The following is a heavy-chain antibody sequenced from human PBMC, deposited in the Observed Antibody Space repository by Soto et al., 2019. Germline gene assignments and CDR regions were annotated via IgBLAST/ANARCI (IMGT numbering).Heavy chain of an antibody. V-gene: IGHV1-18*01. CDR3: ASHGDCSSTSCYPSQFYYYGMDV. J-gene: IGHJ6*02. D-gene: IGHD2-2*01. CDR1: GYTFTSYG. CDR2: ISAYNGNT. Sequence: ASGKVCCKASGYTFTSYGISWVRQAPGQGLEWMGWISAYNGNTNYAQKLQGRVTMTTDTSTSTAYMELRSLRSDDTAVYYCASHGDCSSTSCYPSQFYYYGMDVWGQGTTVTVSS.